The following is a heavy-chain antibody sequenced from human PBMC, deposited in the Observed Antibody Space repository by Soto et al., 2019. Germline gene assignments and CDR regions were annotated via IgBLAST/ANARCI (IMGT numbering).Heavy chain of an antibody. J-gene: IGHJ4*02. CDR1: GYTFTSYG. D-gene: IGHD3-10*01. CDR3: ASGWFGEFGYQFDY. Sequence: QVQLVQSGAEVKKPGASVKVSFKPSGYTFTSYGITWVRQAPGQGLEWMGWISAYNGNTNDAQKFQGRVTMTTDTSAITAHMERRSLGSDDSAVYYWASGWFGEFGYQFDYWGQGTLVTVSS. CDR2: ISAYNGNT. V-gene: IGHV1-18*01.